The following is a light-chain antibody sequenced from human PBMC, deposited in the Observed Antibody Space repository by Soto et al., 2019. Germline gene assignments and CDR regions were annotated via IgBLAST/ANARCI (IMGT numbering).Light chain of an antibody. CDR3: QQDYNLPIT. V-gene: IGKV3D-15*02. J-gene: IGKJ5*01. CDR1: QSVSIN. CDR2: GAS. Sequence: IVMTQSPGTLSVSPLERATLSFRASQSVSINLAWYQQKPGQAPRLLIYGASSRATGIPDRFSGSGSGTDFTLTISSLQPEDFAVYYCQQDYNLPITCGQGTRLEIK.